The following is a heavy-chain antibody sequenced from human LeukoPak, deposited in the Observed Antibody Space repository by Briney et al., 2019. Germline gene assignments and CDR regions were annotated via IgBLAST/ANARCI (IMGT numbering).Heavy chain of an antibody. D-gene: IGHD2-21*01. CDR3: ARAHSSKVIANHYYYMDV. V-gene: IGHV3-48*01. J-gene: IGHJ6*03. CDR2: ISSSSNTI. Sequence: GGSLRLSCAASVFTSSIYSMNWVRQAPEKGLEWVSYISSSSNTIYYADSVKGRFTTARDNAKNSLYLQMNSLRAEDTAVYSCARAHSSKVIANHYYYMDVWGKGTTVTVSS. CDR1: VFTSSIYS.